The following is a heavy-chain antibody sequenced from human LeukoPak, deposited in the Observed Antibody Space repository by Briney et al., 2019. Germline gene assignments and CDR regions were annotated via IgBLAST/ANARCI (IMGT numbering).Heavy chain of an antibody. J-gene: IGHJ5*02. CDR1: GXAFSSYA. Sequence: GGSLRLSCAASGXAFSSYAMSWVRQGPGKGLEWVSAISGSGGSTYYADSVKGRFTISRDNSKNTLYLQMTSLRAEDTAVYYCAREDFCSSGNCFDPWGQGTLVTVSS. CDR3: AREDFCSSGNCFDP. D-gene: IGHD6-13*01. CDR2: ISGSGGST. V-gene: IGHV3-23*01.